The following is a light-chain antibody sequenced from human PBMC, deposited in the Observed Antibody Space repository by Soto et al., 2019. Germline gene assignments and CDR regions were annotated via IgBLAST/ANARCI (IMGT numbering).Light chain of an antibody. CDR3: QQRRDWPLT. CDR1: QSVSSY. V-gene: IGKV3-11*01. Sequence: EIVLTQSPATLSLSPGERATLSCRASQSVSSYLAWYQQKPGQAPRLLISDASNRDTGITDRFSGSGSGTDFTLTVSSLEPEDFAVYYCQQRRDWPLTFGGGTKVEI. CDR2: DAS. J-gene: IGKJ4*01.